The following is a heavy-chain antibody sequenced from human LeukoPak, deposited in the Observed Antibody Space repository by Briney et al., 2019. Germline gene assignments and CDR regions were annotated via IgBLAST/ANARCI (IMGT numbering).Heavy chain of an antibody. D-gene: IGHD4-23*01. CDR1: GGSIKSTSYY. J-gene: IGHJ4*02. CDR3: ARWELLGGLSY. V-gene: IGHV4-39*02. CDR2: IYYSGST. Sequence: SETLSLTCTVSGGSIKSTSYYWGWIRQPPGKGPEWIGNIYYSGSTSYNPSLRSRVTISVDTSKNHFSLKLSSVTAADTAVFYCARWELLGGLSYWGQGILVTVSS.